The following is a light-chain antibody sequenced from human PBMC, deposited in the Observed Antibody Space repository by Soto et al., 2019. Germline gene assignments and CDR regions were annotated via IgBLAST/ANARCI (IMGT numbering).Light chain of an antibody. Sequence: ETVMTQSPATLSVSPGERATFSCRASQSINTNLAWFQLKPGQAPRLLIYGASIRAAGIPARFSGDGSGTDFTLTISRLEPEDFVVYYCQQYGTSAITFGQGTRLEIK. CDR1: QSINTN. J-gene: IGKJ5*01. CDR2: GAS. V-gene: IGKV3-15*01. CDR3: QQYGTSAIT.